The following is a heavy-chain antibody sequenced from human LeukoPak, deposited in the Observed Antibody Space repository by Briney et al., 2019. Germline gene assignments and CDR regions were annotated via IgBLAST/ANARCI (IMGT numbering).Heavy chain of an antibody. V-gene: IGHV3-74*01. J-gene: IGHJ4*02. CDR2: IRPDGRET. CDR1: GFTFTNHW. D-gene: IGHD3-10*01. CDR3: GRDAVLGSGSVDC. Sequence: GESLRLSCAASGFTFTNHWMHWVRQAPGKGLVWVSRIRPDGRETNHADSVKGRFTISRDNAKNTLYLQMNSLGAEDTAVYYCGRDAVLGSGSVDCWGQGVLVTVSS.